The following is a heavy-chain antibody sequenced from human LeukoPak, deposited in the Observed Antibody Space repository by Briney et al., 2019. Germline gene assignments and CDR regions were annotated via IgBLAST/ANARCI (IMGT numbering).Heavy chain of an antibody. V-gene: IGHV1-2*02. J-gene: IGHJ4*02. D-gene: IGHD2-2*01. CDR3: ARDSDTSSPFGY. Sequence: ASVKVSCKASGYTFTGYYMHWVRQAPGQGLEWMGWINPNSGGTNYAQKFQGRVTMTRDTSISTAYMELRSLRSDDTAVYYCARDSDTSSPFGYWGQGTLVTVSS. CDR2: INPNSGGT. CDR1: GYTFTGYY.